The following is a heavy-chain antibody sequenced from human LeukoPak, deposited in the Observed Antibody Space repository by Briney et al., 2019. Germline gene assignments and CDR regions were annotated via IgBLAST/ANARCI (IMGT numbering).Heavy chain of an antibody. CDR3: ARGLNVGFCSSTSCYIWFDP. V-gene: IGHV4-34*01. CDR2: INHSGST. J-gene: IGHJ5*02. CDR1: GGSFSGYY. D-gene: IGHD2-2*02. Sequence: SETLSLTCAVYGGSFSGYYWSWIRQPPGKGLEWIGEINHSGSTNYNPSLKSRVTISVDTSKNQFSLKLSSVTAADTAVYYCARGLNVGFCSSTSCYIWFDPWGQGTLVTVSS.